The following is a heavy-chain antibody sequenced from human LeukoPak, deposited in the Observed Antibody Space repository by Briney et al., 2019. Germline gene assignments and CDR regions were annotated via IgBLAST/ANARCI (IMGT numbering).Heavy chain of an antibody. CDR2: MNPNRGNT. J-gene: IGHJ4*02. CDR1: GYTFTSYD. Sequence: ASVKVSCKASGYTFTSYDINWVRQAPGQGLEWMGWMNPNRGNTGYAQKFQGRVTMTRNTSISTAYMELSSLRSEDTAVYYCARSQKYSYGIDWDYWGQGTLVTVSS. V-gene: IGHV1-8*01. CDR3: ARSQKYSYGIDWDY. D-gene: IGHD5-18*01.